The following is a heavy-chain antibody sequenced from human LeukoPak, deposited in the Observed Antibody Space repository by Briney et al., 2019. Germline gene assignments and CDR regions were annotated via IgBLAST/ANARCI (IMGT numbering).Heavy chain of an antibody. CDR3: ARQRSRGNSAFDV. J-gene: IGHJ3*01. CDR1: GYSFTRHW. Sequence: GESLEISCKGFGYSFTRHWIGWVRQMPGKGLEWMGIIYPGDSDTRYSPSFQGQVTISADKSISTAFLQWSSLKASDTAIFYCARQRSRGNSAFDVWGQGTMVIVSS. CDR2: IYPGDSDT. D-gene: IGHD4-23*01. V-gene: IGHV5-51*01.